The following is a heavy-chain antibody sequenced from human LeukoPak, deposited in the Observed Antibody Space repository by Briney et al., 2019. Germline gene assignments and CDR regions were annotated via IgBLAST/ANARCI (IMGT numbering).Heavy chain of an antibody. J-gene: IGHJ2*01. Sequence: SETLSLTCTVSGGSISSHYWSWIRQPPGKGLEWIGYIYYSGSTNYSPSLKSRLTISVDTSKNQFSLKLSSVTAADTAVYYCARTYGSSGLGYFDLWGRGTLVTVSS. V-gene: IGHV4-59*11. CDR2: IYYSGST. CDR1: GGSISSHY. D-gene: IGHD6-13*01. CDR3: ARTYGSSGLGYFDL.